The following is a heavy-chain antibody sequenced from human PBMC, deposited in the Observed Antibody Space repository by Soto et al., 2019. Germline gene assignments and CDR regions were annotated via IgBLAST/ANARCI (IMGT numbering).Heavy chain of an antibody. Sequence: QVQLQEPGPGLVKPSQTLSLTCTVSGGSISSGGYYWSWIRQHPGKGLEWIGYIYYSGSTYYNPSLKSRVTISVDTSKNQFSLKLSSVTAVDTSVYYCARVLRVLRMIDYWGQGTLVTVSS. V-gene: IGHV4-31*03. J-gene: IGHJ4*02. CDR3: ARVLRVLRMIDY. CDR1: GGSISSGGYY. D-gene: IGHD2-8*01. CDR2: IYYSGST.